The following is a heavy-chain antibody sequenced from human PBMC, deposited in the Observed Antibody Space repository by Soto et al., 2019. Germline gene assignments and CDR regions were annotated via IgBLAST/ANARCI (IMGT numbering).Heavy chain of an antibody. Sequence: GWSLRLSCAASGVTFSSYAMSWVRQAPGKGLEWVSAISGSGGSTYYADSVKGRFTISRDNSKNTLYLQMNSLRAEDTDVYYCAKDPTLLFGQLLTNNCFDSRGPATLVTVSA. J-gene: IGHJ5*01. CDR1: GVTFSSYA. V-gene: IGHV3-23*01. CDR3: AKDPTLLFGQLLTNNCFDS. D-gene: IGHD3-10*01. CDR2: ISGSGGST.